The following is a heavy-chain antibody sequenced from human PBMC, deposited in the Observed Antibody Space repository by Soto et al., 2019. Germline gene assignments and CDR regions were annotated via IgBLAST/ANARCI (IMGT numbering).Heavy chain of an antibody. V-gene: IGHV3-48*03. CDR1: GFTFSSYE. J-gene: IGHJ4*02. D-gene: IGHD3-3*01. CDR3: VRDRGGYYMGYYFDY. Sequence: GGSLRLSCAASGFTFSSYEMNWVRQAPGKGLEWVAYISSSGSTVYYADSVKGRFTISRDNAKKSLYLQMNSPRAEDTAVYYCVRDRGGYYMGYYFDYWGQGTLVTVSS. CDR2: ISSSGSTV.